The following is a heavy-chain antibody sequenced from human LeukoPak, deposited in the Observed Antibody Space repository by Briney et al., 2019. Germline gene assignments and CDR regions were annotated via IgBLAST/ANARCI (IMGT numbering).Heavy chain of an antibody. D-gene: IGHD3-9*01. CDR2: IYYSGST. J-gene: IGHJ6*02. Sequence: PSETLSLTCTVSGGSISSGDYYWSWIRQPPGKGLEWIGYIYYSGSTYYNPSLKSRVTISVDTSKNQFSLKLSSVTAADTAVYYCARERIYYDILTGYYRPLDYGMDVWGQGTTVTVSS. CDR1: GGSISSGDYY. CDR3: ARERIYYDILTGYYRPLDYGMDV. V-gene: IGHV4-30-4*01.